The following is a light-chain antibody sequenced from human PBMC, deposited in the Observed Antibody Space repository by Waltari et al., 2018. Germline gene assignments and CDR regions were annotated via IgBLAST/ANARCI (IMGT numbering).Light chain of an antibody. CDR3: QQYYSTPT. J-gene: IGKJ3*01. V-gene: IGKV4-1*01. Sequence: DIVMTQSPDSLAVSLGGRATINCKSSQSVLYSSNNKNYLAWYQQKPGQPPKLLIYWASTRESGVPDRFSGSGSGTDFTLTISSLQAEDVAVYYCQQYYSTPTFGPG. CDR1: QSVLYSSNNKNY. CDR2: WAS.